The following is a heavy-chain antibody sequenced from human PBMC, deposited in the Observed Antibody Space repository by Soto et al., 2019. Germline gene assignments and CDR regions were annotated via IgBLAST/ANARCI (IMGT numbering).Heavy chain of an antibody. V-gene: IGHV5-51*01. D-gene: IGHD5-18*01. J-gene: IGHJ3*02. Sequence: PGESLKISCKGSGYSFTSYWIGWVRQMPGKGLEWMGIIYPGDSDTRYSPSFQGQVTISADKSISTAYLQWSSLKASDTAMYYCARPLYSYGRAKWRDAFDIWGQGTMVTVSS. CDR3: ARPLYSYGRAKWRDAFDI. CDR1: GYSFTSYW. CDR2: IYPGDSDT.